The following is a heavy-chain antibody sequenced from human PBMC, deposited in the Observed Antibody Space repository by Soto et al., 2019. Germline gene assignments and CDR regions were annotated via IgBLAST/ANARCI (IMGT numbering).Heavy chain of an antibody. D-gene: IGHD3-10*01. J-gene: IGHJ6*02. Sequence: PGGSLRLSCAASGFTFSGSAMHWVRQASGKGLEWVGRIRSKANSYATAYAASVKGRFTISRDDSKNTAYLQMNSLKTEDTAVYYCSLWFGELLIGMDVWGQGTTVTVSS. CDR3: SLWFGELLIGMDV. V-gene: IGHV3-73*01. CDR1: GFTFSGSA. CDR2: IRSKANSYAT.